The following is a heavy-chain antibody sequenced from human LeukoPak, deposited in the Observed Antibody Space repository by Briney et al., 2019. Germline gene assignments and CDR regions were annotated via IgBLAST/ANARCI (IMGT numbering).Heavy chain of an antibody. Sequence: GGSLRLSCAASGFSFSISAMSWVRQAPGKGLEWVSAISDSGAGTYYADSVKGRFTISRDNSKDALYLQMNSLRAEDTGVYYCAKDPRHDYWGQGTLVNVSS. J-gene: IGHJ4*02. V-gene: IGHV3-23*01. CDR1: GFSFSISA. CDR3: AKDPRHDY. CDR2: ISDSGAGT.